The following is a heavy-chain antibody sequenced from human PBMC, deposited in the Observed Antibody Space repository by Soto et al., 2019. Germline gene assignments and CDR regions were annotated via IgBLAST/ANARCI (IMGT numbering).Heavy chain of an antibody. CDR1: GYTFTGYY. Sequence: ASVKVSCKASGYTFTGYYMHCVRQAPGQGLEWMGWINPNSGGTNYAQKFQGWVTMTRDTSISTAYMELSRLRSDDTAVHYCARSSITGAGRLFYGMDVWGQGTTVTVSS. CDR3: ARSSITGAGRLFYGMDV. V-gene: IGHV1-2*04. D-gene: IGHD2-21*01. J-gene: IGHJ6*02. CDR2: INPNSGGT.